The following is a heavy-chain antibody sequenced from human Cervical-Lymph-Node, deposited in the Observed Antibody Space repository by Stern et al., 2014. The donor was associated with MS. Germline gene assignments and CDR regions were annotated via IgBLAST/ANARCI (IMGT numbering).Heavy chain of an antibody. CDR1: GDSFTANL. V-gene: IGHV5-51*01. D-gene: IGHD4-17*01. CDR3: ARDYGGYAFDY. CDR2: FYPGDCDT. Sequence: VQLVQSGPEVKKPGESLKISCKGSGDSFTANLNAWERQMPGKVLERRASFYPGDCDTRYSPSFQGQLTISADKSISAAYLQWSSLKASDTAMYYCARDYGGYAFDYWGQGTLVTVSS. J-gene: IGHJ4*02.